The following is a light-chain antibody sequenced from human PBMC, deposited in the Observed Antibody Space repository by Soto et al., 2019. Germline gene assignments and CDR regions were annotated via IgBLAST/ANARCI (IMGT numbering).Light chain of an antibody. J-gene: IGKJ4*01. CDR2: AAS. V-gene: IGKV1-8*01. Sequence: AIRMTQSPSSFSASTGDRVTITCRASQGISSYLAWYQQKPGKAPKLLICAASTLQSGVPSRFSGSGSGTDFTLTISCLQSEDFATYYCQQYYSYPPVTFGGGTKVEIK. CDR1: QGISSY. CDR3: QQYYSYPPVT.